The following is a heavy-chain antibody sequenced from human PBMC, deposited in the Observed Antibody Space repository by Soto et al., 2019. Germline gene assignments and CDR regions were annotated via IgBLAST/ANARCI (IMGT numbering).Heavy chain of an antibody. J-gene: IGHJ5*02. V-gene: IGHV4-30-4*01. CDR1: GGSISSGDYY. Sequence: SETLSLTCTVSGGSISSGDYYWSWIRQPPGKGLEWIGYIYYSGSTYYNPSLKSRDTISVDTSKNQFSIKLSSVTAADTALYYCARATIVLVPAAMVSHWFDPWGQGTLVTVSS. CDR2: IYYSGST. CDR3: ARATIVLVPAAMVSHWFDP. D-gene: IGHD2-2*01.